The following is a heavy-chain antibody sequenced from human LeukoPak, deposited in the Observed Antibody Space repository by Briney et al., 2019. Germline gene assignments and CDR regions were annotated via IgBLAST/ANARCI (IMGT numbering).Heavy chain of an antibody. CDR1: GFTFSSYW. CDR2: INSDGSST. V-gene: IGHV3-74*01. J-gene: IGHJ1*01. CDR3: ARTGVITIFGVVTEYFQH. D-gene: IGHD3-3*01. Sequence: GGSLRLSCAASGFTFSSYWMHWVRQAPGKGLVWVSRINSDGSSTSYADSVKGRFTISRDNAKNTPYLQMNSLRAEDTAVYYCARTGVITIFGVVTEYFQHWGQGTLVTVSS.